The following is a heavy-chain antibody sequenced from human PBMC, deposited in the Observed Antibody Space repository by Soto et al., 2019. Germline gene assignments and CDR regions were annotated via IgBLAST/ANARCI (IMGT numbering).Heavy chain of an antibody. Sequence: GESLKISCKASGYSFSTYWIAWVRQRPGKGLDWMGIIYPGDSDTRYSPSFQGQVTISVDNSIDTAYLEWTTLRASESAMYYCARHSLATQPGDYWGQGTRVTVSS. J-gene: IGHJ4*02. D-gene: IGHD5-12*01. CDR3: ARHSLATQPGDY. CDR2: IYPGDSDT. CDR1: GYSFSTYW. V-gene: IGHV5-51*01.